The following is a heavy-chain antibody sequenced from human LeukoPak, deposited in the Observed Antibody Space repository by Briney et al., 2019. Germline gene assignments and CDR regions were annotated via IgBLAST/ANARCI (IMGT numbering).Heavy chain of an antibody. D-gene: IGHD4-23*01. CDR3: VKDFGGNSDY. J-gene: IGHJ4*02. CDR2: INEDGRVT. CDR1: RFNLNNYW. Sequence: GGSLRLSCAASRFNLNNYWMHWVRQAPGKGLVWVARINEDGRVTSYAGSVRGRFTISRDSVENKLHLEMNSLRAEDTAVYYCVKDFGGNSDYWGQGTLVTVSS. V-gene: IGHV3-74*01.